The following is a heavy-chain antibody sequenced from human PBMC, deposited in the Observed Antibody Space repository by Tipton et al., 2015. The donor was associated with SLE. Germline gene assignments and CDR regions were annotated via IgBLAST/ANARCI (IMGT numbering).Heavy chain of an antibody. J-gene: IGHJ6*02. Sequence: SLRLSCSASGFTFSSYAMHWVRQAPGKGLEYVSAISSNGGSTYYADSVKGRLTISRDNSKNTLYLQMSSLRAEDTAVYYCVKGMTIHDYYYYYGMDVWGQGTTVTVSS. CDR3: VKGMTIHDYYYYYGMDV. D-gene: IGHD3-10*01. CDR2: ISSNGGST. CDR1: GFTFSSYA. V-gene: IGHV3-64D*06.